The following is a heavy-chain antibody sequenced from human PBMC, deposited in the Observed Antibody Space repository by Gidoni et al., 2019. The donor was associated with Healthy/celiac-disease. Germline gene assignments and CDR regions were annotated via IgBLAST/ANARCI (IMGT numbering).Heavy chain of an antibody. CDR2: MNPNSGNT. CDR1: GYTFTSYD. V-gene: IGHV1-8*01. Sequence: QVQLVQSGAEVKKPGASVKVSCKASGYTFTSYDINWVRQATGQGLEWMGWMNPNSGNTGYAQKFQGRVTMTRNTSISTAYMELSSLRSEDTAVYYCARMIKRVRGVFWVFDYWGQGTLVTVSS. CDR3: ARMIKRVRGVFWVFDY. D-gene: IGHD3-10*01. J-gene: IGHJ4*02.